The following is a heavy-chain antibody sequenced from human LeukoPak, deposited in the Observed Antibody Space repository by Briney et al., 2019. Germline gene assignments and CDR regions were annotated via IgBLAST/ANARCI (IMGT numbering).Heavy chain of an antibody. D-gene: IGHD4-17*01. CDR2: IKEGGSEK. J-gene: IGHJ5*01. CDR1: GFTFSGYW. CDR3: AKDRGTVTTTSDF. V-gene: IGHV3-7*05. Sequence: PGGSLRLSCAASGFTFSGYWMTWVRQAPGKGLEWVANIKEGGSEKYYVDSVKGRFTISRDNAKSSLYLQMNSLRAEDTAVYYCAKDRGTVTTTSDFWGHGTLVTVSS.